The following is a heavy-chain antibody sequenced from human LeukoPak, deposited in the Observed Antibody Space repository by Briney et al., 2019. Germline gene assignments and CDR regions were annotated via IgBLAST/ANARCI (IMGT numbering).Heavy chain of an antibody. J-gene: IGHJ3*02. V-gene: IGHV4-61*02. CDR1: GGSISSGSYY. Sequence: SETLSLTCTVSGGSISSGSYYWSWIRQPAGKGLEWIGRIYTSGSTNYNPSLKSRLTMSVDTSKNQFSLRLSSVTAADTAVYYCARESMENAFDIWGQGTMVTVSS. CDR2: IYTSGST. CDR3: ARESMENAFDI. D-gene: IGHD2-8*01.